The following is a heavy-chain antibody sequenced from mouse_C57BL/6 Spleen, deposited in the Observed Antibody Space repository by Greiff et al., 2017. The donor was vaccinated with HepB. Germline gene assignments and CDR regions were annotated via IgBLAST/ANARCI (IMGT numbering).Heavy chain of an antibody. CDR1: GYTFTSYW. D-gene: IGHD1-1*01. V-gene: IGHV1-55*01. CDR2: IYPGSGST. Sequence: QVQLKQPGAELVKPGASVKMSCKASGYTFTSYWITWVKQRPGQGLEWIGDIYPGSGSTNYNEKFKSKATLTVDTSSSTAYMQLSSLTSEDSAVYYCARRDYGSPWYFDVWGTGTTVTVSS. CDR3: ARRDYGSPWYFDV. J-gene: IGHJ1*03.